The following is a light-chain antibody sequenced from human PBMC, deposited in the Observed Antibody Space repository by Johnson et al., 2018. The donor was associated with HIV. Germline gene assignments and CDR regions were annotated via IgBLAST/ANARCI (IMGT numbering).Light chain of an antibody. CDR2: DNN. V-gene: IGLV1-51*01. CDR1: SYNIGNKY. CDR3: GIWDASLSPRYV. J-gene: IGLJ1*01. Sequence: QPVLTQPPSVSAAPGQKVTISCSGSSYNIGNKYGSWYQQLPGTAPKLLIYDNNKRPSGIPDRFSGSQSGATATLAITGRQPGDEADYYCGIWDASLSPRYVFGTGTTITVL.